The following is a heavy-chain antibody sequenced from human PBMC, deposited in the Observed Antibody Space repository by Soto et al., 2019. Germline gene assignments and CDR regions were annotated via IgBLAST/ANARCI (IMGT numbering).Heavy chain of an antibody. CDR2: ISLDSETI. CDR3: ARYVSGSHLRDPFAY. Sequence: EVQLAESGGGLVQVGGSLRLSCVVSGLSFSDHAMNWVRQAPGKGLDWVSYISLDSETIYYADSVKGRFTISRDNAKNSLYLQINSLLDEDTAVYYCARYVSGSHLRDPFAYWGQGTLVTVSS. CDR1: GLSFSDHA. J-gene: IGHJ4*02. V-gene: IGHV3-48*02. D-gene: IGHD3-10*01.